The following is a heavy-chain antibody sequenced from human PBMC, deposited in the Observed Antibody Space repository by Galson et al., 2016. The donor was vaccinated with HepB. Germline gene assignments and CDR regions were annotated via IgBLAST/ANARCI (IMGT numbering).Heavy chain of an antibody. V-gene: IGHV3-33*01. J-gene: IGHJ4*02. CDR3: ARELKDSRNRNALDY. CDR2: VWAAGTTQ. D-gene: IGHD1-14*01. Sequence: SLRLSCAASGFRFNIYGMHWVRQAPGKGLEWVAVVWAAGTTQYYADSVEGRFTISRDNSKNTLFLQMNSLRAEDTAVYYCARELKDSRNRNALDYWGQGTLVTVSS. CDR1: GFRFNIYG.